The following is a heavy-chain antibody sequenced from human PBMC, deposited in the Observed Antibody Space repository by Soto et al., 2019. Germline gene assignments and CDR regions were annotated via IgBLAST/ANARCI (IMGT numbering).Heavy chain of an antibody. CDR3: VSAESLSRSSWSEANDAFGI. CDR2: MNPNRGNT. CDR1: GYPFISYD. V-gene: IGHV1-8*01. J-gene: IGHJ3*02. D-gene: IGHD6-13*01. Sequence: ASVKVSCKASGYPFISYDINWVRQATGQGLEGMGWMNPNRGNTGFAQQFQGRVTMSRNTYISTAYMELSSLRSEDTAVYYRVSAESLSRSSWSEANDAFGIWGQGKMVTVSS.